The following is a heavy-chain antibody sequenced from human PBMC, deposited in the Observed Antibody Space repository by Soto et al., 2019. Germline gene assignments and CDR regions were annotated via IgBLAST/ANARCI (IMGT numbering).Heavy chain of an antibody. Sequence: SETLSLTCTVSNFSISSGYYWGWVRQPPGKGLEWIATIYHTGHTYYNPSLKSRVTISVDTSENQFSLKLRSVTAADTAFYYCARATAAGPNGFDYWGQGTLVTVSS. V-gene: IGHV4-38-2*02. CDR3: ARATAAGPNGFDY. CDR1: NFSISSGYY. CDR2: IYHTGHT. D-gene: IGHD6-13*01. J-gene: IGHJ4*02.